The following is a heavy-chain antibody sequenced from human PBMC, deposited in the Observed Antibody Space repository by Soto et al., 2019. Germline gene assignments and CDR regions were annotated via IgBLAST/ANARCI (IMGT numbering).Heavy chain of an antibody. CDR2: INHSGST. V-gene: IGHV4-34*01. J-gene: IGHJ5*02. D-gene: IGHD6-13*01. CDR3: ARGLLAAAGTTGVKQTKTSEPSSRFDP. Sequence: SETLSLTCAVYGGSFSGYYWSWIRQPPGKGLEWIGEINHSGSTNYNPSLKSRVTISVDTSKNQFSLKLSSVTAADTAVYYCARGLLAAAGTTGVKQTKTSEPSSRFDPWGQGTLVTVSS. CDR1: GGSFSGYY.